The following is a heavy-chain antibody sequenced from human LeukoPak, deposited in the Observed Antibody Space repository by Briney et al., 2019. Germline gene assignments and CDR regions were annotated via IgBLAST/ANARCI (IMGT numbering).Heavy chain of an antibody. CDR2: IYPGDSDT. D-gene: IGHD4-17*01. CDR3: ARQPDYGDPSYYFDY. J-gene: IGHJ4*02. CDR1: GSIFTSYW. V-gene: IGHV5-51*01. Sequence: GESLKISCKGSGSIFTSYWIGWVRQMPGKGLEWMGIIYPGDSDTRYSPSFQGQVTISADKSISTAYLQWSSLKASDTAMYYCARQPDYGDPSYYFDYWGQGTLVTVSS.